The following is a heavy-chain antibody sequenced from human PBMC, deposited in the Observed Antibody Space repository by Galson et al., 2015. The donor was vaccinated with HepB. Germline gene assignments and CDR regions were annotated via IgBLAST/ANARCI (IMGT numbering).Heavy chain of an antibody. CDR2: IGHDGSFA. V-gene: IGHV3-33*01. CDR1: GFPFSSWG. J-gene: IGHJ6*03. D-gene: IGHD5-12*01. Sequence: SLRLSCAASGFPFSSWGMHWVRQAPGKGLEWVSVIGHDGSFAVSRDSLKGRFTVSRDNSKNTLYLQMNSVRAEDTAVYYCARDLGRGKYMDVWGKGTTVIVSS. CDR3: ARDLGRGKYMDV.